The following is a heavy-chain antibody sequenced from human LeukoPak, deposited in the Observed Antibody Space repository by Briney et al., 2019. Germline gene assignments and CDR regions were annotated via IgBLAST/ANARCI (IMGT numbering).Heavy chain of an antibody. CDR2: IKQGGSEK. D-gene: IGHD3-22*01. J-gene: IGHJ6*02. CDR3: ARDSSYYDSSGRSYYYYGMDV. CDR1: GLTFSSYW. Sequence: GGSLRLSCAASGLTFSSYWMSWVRQAPGKGLEWVANIKQGGSEKYYVDSVKGRFTISRDNAKNSLYLQMNSLRAEDTAVYYCARDSSYYDSSGRSYYYYGMDVWGQGTTVTVSS. V-gene: IGHV3-7*01.